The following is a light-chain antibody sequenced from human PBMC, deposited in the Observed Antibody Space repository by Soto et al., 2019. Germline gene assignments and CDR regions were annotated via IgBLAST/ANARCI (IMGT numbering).Light chain of an antibody. V-gene: IGLV1-51*02. J-gene: IGLJ2*01. CDR1: SSNIGNND. Sequence: QSVLTQPPSVSAAPGQKVTTSCSGSSSNIGNNDVSWYQQLPGTAPKLLIYENNKRPSGIPDRFSGSKSGTSATLGITGLQTGDEADYYCGTWDSRLSAVFGGGTKLTVL. CDR3: GTWDSRLSAV. CDR2: ENN.